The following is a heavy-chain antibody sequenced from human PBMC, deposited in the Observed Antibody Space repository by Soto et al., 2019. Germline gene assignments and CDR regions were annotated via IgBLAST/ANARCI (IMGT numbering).Heavy chain of an antibody. CDR3: GRGRGFYDSVDY. CDR1: GGTFSTYL. D-gene: IGHD3-22*01. Sequence: QVQLVQSGAEVRKPGSSVKVSCEASGGTFSTYLISWVRQAPGLGLEWMGGIVPVFRPATYSEKFLGRVTITADEDTTTAYMELNSLTSEDTAVYYCGRGRGFYDSVDYWGQGTLVSVSS. J-gene: IGHJ4*02. V-gene: IGHV1-69*01. CDR2: IVPVFRPA.